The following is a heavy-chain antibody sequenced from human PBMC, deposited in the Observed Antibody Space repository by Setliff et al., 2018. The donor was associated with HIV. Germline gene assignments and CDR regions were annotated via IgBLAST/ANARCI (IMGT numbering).Heavy chain of an antibody. CDR1: GGSFSGYF. CDR3: ARGRDNLLTGYYVSFDA. J-gene: IGHJ4*01. V-gene: IGHV4-34*01. D-gene: IGHD3-9*01. CDR2: INHRGST. Sequence: PSETLSLTCAVYGGSFSGYFWSWIRQSPGKGLNWLGEINHRGSTNYNPSMQSRVSISIDRSKNQFSLNLTSVTAADTAVYYCARGRDNLLTGYYVSFDAWGHGNLVTVSS.